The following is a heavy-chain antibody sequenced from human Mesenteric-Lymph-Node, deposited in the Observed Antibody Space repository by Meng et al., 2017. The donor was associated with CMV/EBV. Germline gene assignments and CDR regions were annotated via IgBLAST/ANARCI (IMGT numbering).Heavy chain of an antibody. CDR1: GNSFSNSW. Sequence: SGNSFSNSWIGWVRQMPGKGLEWMGIIYPGDSDTRYSPSFQGQVTISADKSITTAYLQWSSLKASDTAMYYCARLPSNYLPPDRGFDYWGQGTLVTVSS. V-gene: IGHV5-51*01. D-gene: IGHD3-10*01. J-gene: IGHJ4*02. CDR3: ARLPSNYLPPDRGFDY. CDR2: IYPGDSDT.